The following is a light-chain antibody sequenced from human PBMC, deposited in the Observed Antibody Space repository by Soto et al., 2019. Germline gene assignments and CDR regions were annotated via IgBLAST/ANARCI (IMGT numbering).Light chain of an antibody. J-gene: IGKJ1*01. CDR1: QTIYSN. Sequence: ILMTQSPATVSVSPGESDTLSCRASQTIYSNVAWYQQRPGQAPRLLIYSASTRAPGVPARFSGSGSGTEFTLTISSLQPEDFTVYSCLQYHNLWAFGQGTKVEI. V-gene: IGKV3-15*01. CDR3: LQYHNLWA. CDR2: SAS.